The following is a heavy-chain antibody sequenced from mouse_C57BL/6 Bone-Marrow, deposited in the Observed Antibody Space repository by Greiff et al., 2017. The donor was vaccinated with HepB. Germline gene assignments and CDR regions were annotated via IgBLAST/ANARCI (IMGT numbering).Heavy chain of an antibody. V-gene: IGHV5-9*01. CDR3: ARRVGGLRPEAFDY. J-gene: IGHJ2*01. D-gene: IGHD2-4*01. CDR1: GFTFSSYT. CDR2: ISGGGGNT. Sequence: EVQGVESGGGLVKPGGSLKLSCAASGFTFSSYTMSWVRQTPEKRLEWVATISGGGGNTYYPDSVKGRFTISRDNAKNTLYLQMSSLRSEDTALYYCARRVGGLRPEAFDYWGQGTTLTVSS.